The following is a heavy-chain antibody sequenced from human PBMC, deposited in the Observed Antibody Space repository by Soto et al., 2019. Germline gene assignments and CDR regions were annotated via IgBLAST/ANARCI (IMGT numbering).Heavy chain of an antibody. V-gene: IGHV1-46*01. D-gene: IGHD3-22*01. Sequence: ASVKVSCKASGYTFTSYYMHWVRQAPGQGLEWMGIINPSGGSTSYAQKFQGRVTMTRDTSTSTVYMELSSLRSEDTAVYYCARSQGVYYDSSGYYYALSDYGMDVWGQGTTVTVSS. CDR2: INPSGGST. J-gene: IGHJ6*02. CDR3: ARSQGVYYDSSGYYYALSDYGMDV. CDR1: GYTFTSYY.